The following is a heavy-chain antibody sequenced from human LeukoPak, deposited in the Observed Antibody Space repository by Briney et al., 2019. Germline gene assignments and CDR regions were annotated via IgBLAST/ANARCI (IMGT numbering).Heavy chain of an antibody. Sequence: GASVKVSCKASGYTFTSYDINWVRQATGQGLEWMGWMNPNSGNTGYAQKFQGRVTMTRNTSISTAYMELSSLRSEDTAVYYCARGPLSIAVADYWGQGTLVTVSS. D-gene: IGHD6-19*01. CDR3: ARGPLSIAVADY. V-gene: IGHV1-8*02. CDR2: MNPNSGNT. CDR1: GYTFTSYD. J-gene: IGHJ4*02.